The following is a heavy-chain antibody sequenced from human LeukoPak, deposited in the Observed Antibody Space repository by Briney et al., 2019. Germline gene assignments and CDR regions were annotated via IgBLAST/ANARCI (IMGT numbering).Heavy chain of an antibody. CDR3: AREYRSCSGTTCSAFDY. J-gene: IGHJ4*02. CDR2: ISYDGRNT. CDR1: GITFSTYG. Sequence: PGGSLRLSCAASGITFSTYGMHWVRQAPRKGLEWVAVISYDGRNTYYADSVKGRFTISRDNSKNTLYLQMNSLRAEDTAMYYCAREYRSCSGTTCSAFDYWGQGTLVTVTS. V-gene: IGHV3-30*03. D-gene: IGHD2-2*01.